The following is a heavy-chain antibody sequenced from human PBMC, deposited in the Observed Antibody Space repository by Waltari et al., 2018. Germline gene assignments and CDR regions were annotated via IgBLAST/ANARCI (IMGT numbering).Heavy chain of an antibody. CDR1: SYSISTDYY. J-gene: IGHJ4*02. Sequence: QVQLQESGPGLVKPSETLSLTCAVSSYSISTDYYWVWIRQPPGKGLEWIGNIHHSGSTYYNPSLKSRVSISLDTSKNQFSLELSSLTADDTAVYYCARGQGYWGQGTLVTVSS. CDR2: IHHSGST. CDR3: ARGQGY. V-gene: IGHV4-38-2*01.